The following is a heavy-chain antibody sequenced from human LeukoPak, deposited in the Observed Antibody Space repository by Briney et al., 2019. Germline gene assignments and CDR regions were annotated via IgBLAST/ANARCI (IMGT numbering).Heavy chain of an antibody. CDR3: ARAPSHYYADY. CDR1: GFIFSSYA. V-gene: IGHV3-30-3*01. Sequence: GGSLRLSCAASGFIFSSYAMHWVRQALGKGLEWVAVISNDGSNKYYADSVKGRFTISRDNSKNTVYLQMDSLRVEDTAVYYCARAPSHYYADYWGQGTLVTVSS. D-gene: IGHD3-10*01. J-gene: IGHJ4*02. CDR2: ISNDGSNK.